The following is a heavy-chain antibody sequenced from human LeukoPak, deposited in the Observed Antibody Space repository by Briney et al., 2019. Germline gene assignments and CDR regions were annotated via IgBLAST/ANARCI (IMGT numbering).Heavy chain of an antibody. D-gene: IGHD6-19*01. CDR1: GFTFSAYA. CDR2: ITGSGDTA. Sequence: GGSLRLSCAASGFTFSAYAMTWVRQAPGEGLESVSSITGSGDTAYYADSVKGRFTISRDNSKNTLYLQMNSLRAEDTAVYYCAKPAIAVAANYFDYWGQGTLVSVSS. V-gene: IGHV3-23*01. J-gene: IGHJ4*02. CDR3: AKPAIAVAANYFDY.